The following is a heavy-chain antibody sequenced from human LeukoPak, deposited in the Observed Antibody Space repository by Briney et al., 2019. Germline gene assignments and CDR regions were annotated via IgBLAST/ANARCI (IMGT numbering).Heavy chain of an antibody. CDR3: ARWIAATSHFDP. D-gene: IGHD6-13*01. V-gene: IGHV4-59*01. CDR1: AGSISTYY. J-gene: IGHJ5*02. CDR2: IYYSGST. Sequence: SETLSLTCSLSAGSISTYYWSWIRQPPGKGLEWIGYIYYSGSTYYNPSLKSRVTISVDTSKNQFSLKVTSVIAADTAVYYCARWIAATSHFDPWGRGALVTVSS.